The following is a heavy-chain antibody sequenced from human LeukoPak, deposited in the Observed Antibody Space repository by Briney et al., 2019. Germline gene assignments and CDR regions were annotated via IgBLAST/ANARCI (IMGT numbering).Heavy chain of an antibody. CDR1: GFTFSNYA. Sequence: GGSLRLSCAAPGFTFSNYAMSWVRQAPGKGLEWVSAISGSGGSTYHADSVKGRFTISRDNSKNTLYLQMNSLRAEDTAVYYCAKGLPYSSGWYFPDYWGQGTLVTVSS. J-gene: IGHJ4*02. V-gene: IGHV3-23*01. CDR3: AKGLPYSSGWYFPDY. CDR2: ISGSGGST. D-gene: IGHD6-19*01.